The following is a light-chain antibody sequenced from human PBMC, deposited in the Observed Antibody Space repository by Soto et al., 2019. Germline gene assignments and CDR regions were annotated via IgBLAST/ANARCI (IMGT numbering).Light chain of an antibody. CDR1: QSVSRS. Sequence: QLTQSPSSLSASVGARVIITCRASQSVSRSLNWYQQKTGQAPKLLIYAASTLHSGVPSRFSGGGSGTHFTLTISSLQPDDFASYFCLQSYNFSWTFGQGTKVDIK. V-gene: IGKV1-6*02. CDR2: AAS. J-gene: IGKJ1*01. CDR3: LQSYNFSWT.